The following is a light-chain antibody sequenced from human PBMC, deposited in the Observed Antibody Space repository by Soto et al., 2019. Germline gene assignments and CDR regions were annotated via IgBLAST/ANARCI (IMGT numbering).Light chain of an antibody. J-gene: IGKJ5*01. CDR2: GVS. CDR1: QGVSTT. Sequence: EIVMTQSPATLSVSPGQRASLSCRASQGVSTTVAWYHQKPGQAPRLLMYGVSYRATGIPDRFSGSGSGTDFTLTISRLEPEDFAVYYCQQYGSSSITFGQGTRLEIK. CDR3: QQYGSSSIT. V-gene: IGKV3-20*01.